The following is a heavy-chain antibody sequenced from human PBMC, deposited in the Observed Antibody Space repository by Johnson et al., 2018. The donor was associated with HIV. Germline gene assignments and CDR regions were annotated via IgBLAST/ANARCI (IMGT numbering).Heavy chain of an antibody. D-gene: IGHD4-11*01. J-gene: IGHJ3*02. Sequence: QVQLVESGGGVIRPGGSLRLSCAASGFTFSDYYMSWIRQAPGKGLEWVSYISSSGSTIYYADSVKGRVTISRDNAKNSLYLQMNTMRGEEAAVYYCARPTGGLRAVDIWGQGTMVTVSS. CDR1: GFTFSDYY. CDR2: ISSSGSTI. CDR3: ARPTGGLRAVDI. V-gene: IGHV3-11*01.